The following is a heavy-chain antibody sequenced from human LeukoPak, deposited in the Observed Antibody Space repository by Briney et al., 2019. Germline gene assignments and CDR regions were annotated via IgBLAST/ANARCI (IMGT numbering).Heavy chain of an antibody. V-gene: IGHV3-9*01. Sequence: PGRSLRLSCAASGFTFDDYAMHWVRQAPGKGLEWVSGISWNSGSIGYADSVKGRFTISRDNSKNTLYLQMNSLRAEDTAVYYCARDTDVAGSSWNFDYWGQGTLVTVSS. D-gene: IGHD6-13*01. CDR1: GFTFDDYA. CDR2: ISWNSGSI. J-gene: IGHJ4*02. CDR3: ARDTDVAGSSWNFDY.